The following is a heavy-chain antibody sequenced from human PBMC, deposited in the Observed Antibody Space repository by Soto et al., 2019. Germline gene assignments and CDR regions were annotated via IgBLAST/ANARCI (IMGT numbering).Heavy chain of an antibody. CDR2: IHYSGSA. CDR3: ARSVIYYDARGYYDVGAFDV. Sequence: SETLSLTCTVSGGSISSGGYYWSWIRQHPGKGLEWIAYIHYSGSAFYDPSLKSRLSISVDTSKNQFSVRLRSVTAADTAIYYCARSVIYYDARGYYDVGAFDVWGQGTMVTVSS. CDR1: GGSISSGGYY. V-gene: IGHV4-31*03. D-gene: IGHD3-22*01. J-gene: IGHJ3*01.